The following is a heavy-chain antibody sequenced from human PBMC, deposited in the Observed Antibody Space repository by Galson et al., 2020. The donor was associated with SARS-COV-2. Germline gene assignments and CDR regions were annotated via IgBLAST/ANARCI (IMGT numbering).Heavy chain of an antibody. J-gene: IGHJ6*02. CDR1: GFTFDDYA. CDR2: ISWNSGSI. V-gene: IGHV3-9*01. Sequence: GGSLRLSCAASGFTFDDYAMHWVRQAPGKGLEWVSGISWNSGSIGYADSVKGRFTISRDNAKNSLYLQMNSLRAEDTALYYCAKEVSDNWNDGRNGMDVWGQGTTVTVSS. CDR3: AKEVSDNWNDGRNGMDV. D-gene: IGHD1-1*01.